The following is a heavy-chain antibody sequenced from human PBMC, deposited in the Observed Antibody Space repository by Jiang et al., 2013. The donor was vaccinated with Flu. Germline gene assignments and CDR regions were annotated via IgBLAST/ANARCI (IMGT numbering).Heavy chain of an antibody. CDR3: ARQVRFYAGYYDSSGFSPMDV. CDR1: GGSISSSNW. CDR2: IHYSGTT. J-gene: IGHJ6*02. V-gene: IGHV4-4*02. D-gene: IGHD3-22*01. Sequence: GSGLVKPSGTLSLTCAVSGGSISSSNWWSWIRQPPGRGLEWIAYIHYSGTTKYNPSLTSRVTISVDTSKNQVSLKVNSVTAADTAVYYCARQVRFYAGYYDSSGFSPMDVWGQGDHGHRLL.